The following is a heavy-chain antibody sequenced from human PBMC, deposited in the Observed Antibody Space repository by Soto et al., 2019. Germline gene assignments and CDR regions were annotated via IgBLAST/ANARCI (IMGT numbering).Heavy chain of an antibody. CDR3: ATAGITMVRGVIKGWFDP. Sequence: ASVKVSCKVSGYTLTELSMHWVRQAPGKGLEWMGGFDPEDGETIYAQKLQGRVTMTEDTSTDTAYMELSSLRSEDTAVYYCATAGITMVRGVIKGWFDPWGQGTLVTVSS. CDR1: GYTLTELS. D-gene: IGHD3-10*01. V-gene: IGHV1-24*01. CDR2: FDPEDGET. J-gene: IGHJ5*02.